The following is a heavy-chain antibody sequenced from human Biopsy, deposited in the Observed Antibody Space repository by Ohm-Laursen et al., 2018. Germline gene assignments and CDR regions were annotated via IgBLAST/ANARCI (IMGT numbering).Heavy chain of an antibody. J-gene: IGHJ5*02. Sequence: SSVKVSCKVSGYTFTGYHVHWVRQAPGQGLEWMGWINAKTGDTNYAQKFQGRVTMTRDTSISTAYVDLSSLRSDDTAVYYCTRGGYYYDSLAYYYWFDPWGQGTLVTVSS. CDR2: INAKTGDT. V-gene: IGHV1-2*02. CDR1: GYTFTGYH. CDR3: TRGGYYYDSLAYYYWFDP. D-gene: IGHD3-22*01.